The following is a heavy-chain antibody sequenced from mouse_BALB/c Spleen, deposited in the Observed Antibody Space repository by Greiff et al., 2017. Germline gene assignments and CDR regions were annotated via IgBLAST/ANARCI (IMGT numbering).Heavy chain of an antibody. V-gene: IGHV3-5*02. D-gene: IGHD2-2*01. CDR3: AREGLRFPYYFDY. CDR1: GISITTGNYR. J-gene: IGHJ2*01. Sequence: VQLKESGPGLVKPSQTVSLTCTVTGISITTGNYRWSWIRQFPGNKLEWIGYIYYSGTITYNPSLTSRTTITRDTSKNQFFLEMNSLTAEDTATYYCAREGLRFPYYFDYWGQGTTLTVSS. CDR2: IYYSGTI.